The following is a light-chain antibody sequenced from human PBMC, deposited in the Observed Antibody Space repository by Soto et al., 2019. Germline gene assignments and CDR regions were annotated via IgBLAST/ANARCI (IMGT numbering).Light chain of an antibody. V-gene: IGLV2-14*01. Sequence: QSVLTQPASVSGSPGQSITISCTGTSTDVGASDFVSWYQQHPGKAPKLLIYAVINRPSGVSSRFSGSKSGNTASLSVSGLQAEDEADYFCSSYTNMGTRVFGGGTKVTVL. CDR3: SSYTNMGTRV. CDR2: AVI. J-gene: IGLJ2*01. CDR1: STDVGASDF.